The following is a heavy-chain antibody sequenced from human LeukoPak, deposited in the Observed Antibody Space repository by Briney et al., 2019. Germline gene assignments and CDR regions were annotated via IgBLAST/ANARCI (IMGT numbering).Heavy chain of an antibody. Sequence: SETLSLTCAVYGGSFSGYYWSWIRQPPGKGLEWIGEINHSGSTNYNPSLKSRVTISVDTSKNQFSLKLSSVTAADTAVYYCARYDYGGNSEFDYWGQGTLVTVSS. D-gene: IGHD4-17*01. CDR1: GGSFSGYY. J-gene: IGHJ4*02. CDR2: INHSGST. V-gene: IGHV4-34*09. CDR3: ARYDYGGNSEFDY.